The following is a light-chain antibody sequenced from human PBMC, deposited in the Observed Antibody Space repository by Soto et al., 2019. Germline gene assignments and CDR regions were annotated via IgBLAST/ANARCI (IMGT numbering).Light chain of an antibody. J-gene: IGKJ1*01. CDR2: GAS. CDR1: QSVSSSY. CDR3: QQYCSSPQT. V-gene: IGKV3-20*01. Sequence: EIVLTQSPGTLSLSPGERATLSCRASQSVSSSYLAWYQQKPGQAPRLLIYGASSRATGIPDRFSGSGSGTAFTLTISRLEPEDFAVYYCQQYCSSPQTFGQGTKVEIK.